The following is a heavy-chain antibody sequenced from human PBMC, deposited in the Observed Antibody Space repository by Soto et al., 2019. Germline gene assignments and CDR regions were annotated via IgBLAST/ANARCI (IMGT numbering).Heavy chain of an antibody. J-gene: IGHJ4*02. CDR1: GYTFTSYD. V-gene: IGHV1-8*01. CDR3: ARAKGATRPLDY. CDR2: MNPNSGNT. D-gene: IGHD6-6*01. Sequence: QVQLVQSGAEVKKPGASVKVSCKASGYTFTSYDINWVRQATGQGLEWLGWMNPNSGNTGYAQKFQGRVTMTRNTSISTAYMELRGLRSEDTAVYYCARAKGATRPLDYWGQGTRVTVSS.